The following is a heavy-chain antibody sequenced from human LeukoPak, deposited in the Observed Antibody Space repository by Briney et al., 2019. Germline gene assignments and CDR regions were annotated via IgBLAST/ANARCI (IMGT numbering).Heavy chain of an antibody. CDR3: GKEVERHFDLKY. CDR2: FSGGGDS. CDR1: GFTSGIYA. Sequence: GGSLRLSCAASGFTSGIYAVSWVRQAPGKGLEWVSAFSGGGDSYYADSVKGRSTISRDNSKKILYLQMNSLRAEDTAVYYCGKEVERHFDLKYWGQGTLVTVSS. J-gene: IGHJ4*02. V-gene: IGHV3-23*01.